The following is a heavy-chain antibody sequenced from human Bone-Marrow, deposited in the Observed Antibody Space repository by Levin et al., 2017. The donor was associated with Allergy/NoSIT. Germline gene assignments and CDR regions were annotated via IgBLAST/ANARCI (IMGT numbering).Heavy chain of an antibody. V-gene: IGHV3-30-3*01. D-gene: IGHD4-17*01. CDR2: ISFDANTK. Sequence: RPGGSLRLSCAASEFTFINYAMHWVRQAPGKGLEWVAVISFDANTKFYADSVRGRFTISRDNSKNMLYLQMNSLRAEDTATYYCARSPKKTTVTTYSLVDYWGHGTLVTVSS. CDR3: ARSPKKTTVTTYSLVDY. CDR1: EFTFINYA. J-gene: IGHJ4*01.